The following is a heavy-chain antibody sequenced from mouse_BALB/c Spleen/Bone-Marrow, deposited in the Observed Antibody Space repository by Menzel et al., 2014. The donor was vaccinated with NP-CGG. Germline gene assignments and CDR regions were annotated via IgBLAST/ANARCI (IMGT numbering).Heavy chain of an antibody. V-gene: IGHV7-1*02. Sequence: EVQRVESGGGLVQPGDSLRLSCATSGFTFSDFYMEWVRQPPGKRLEWIAASRNKAKYYTTEYSASVKGLFIVSRDTSQSALYLQMNALRAEDTAIYYCARDVGYGNYFVYWGQGTLVTVSA. CDR1: GFTFSDFY. D-gene: IGHD2-10*02. CDR2: SRNKAKYYTT. J-gene: IGHJ3*01. CDR3: ARDVGYGNYFVY.